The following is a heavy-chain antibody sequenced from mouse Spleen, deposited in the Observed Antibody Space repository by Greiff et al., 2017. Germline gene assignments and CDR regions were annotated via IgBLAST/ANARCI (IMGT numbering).Heavy chain of an antibody. CDR3: ARVGTAWFAY. Sequence: EVQRVESGPGLVKPSQSLSLTCSVTGYSITSGYYWNLIRQFPGNKLEWIVYISYDGSNNYNPSLKNRISITRDTSKNQFFLKLNSVTTEDTATYYCARVGTAWFAYWGQGTLVTVSA. CDR1: GYSITSGYY. CDR2: ISYDGSN. J-gene: IGHJ3*01. V-gene: IGHV3-6*01. D-gene: IGHD3-3*01.